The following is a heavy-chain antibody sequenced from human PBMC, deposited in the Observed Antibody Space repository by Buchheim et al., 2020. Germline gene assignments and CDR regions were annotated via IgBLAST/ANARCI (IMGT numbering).Heavy chain of an antibody. CDR3: ASPDFWSGYSGYYYYYGMDV. D-gene: IGHD3-3*01. Sequence: EVQLVESGGGLVQPGGSLRLSCAASGFTFSSYEMNWVRQAPGKGLEWVSYISSSGSTIYYADSVKGRFTISRDNAKNSLYLQMNSLRAEDTAVYYCASPDFWSGYSGYYYYYGMDVWGQGTT. CDR2: ISSSGSTI. V-gene: IGHV3-48*03. J-gene: IGHJ6*02. CDR1: GFTFSSYE.